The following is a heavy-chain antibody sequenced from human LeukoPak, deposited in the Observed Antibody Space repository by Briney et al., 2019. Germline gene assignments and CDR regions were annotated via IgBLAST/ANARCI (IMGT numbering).Heavy chain of an antibody. J-gene: IGHJ6*02. D-gene: IGHD2-8*01. CDR3: ARDFIEQLMALRMDV. CDR1: GFTFSSYS. Sequence: GSLRLSCAASGFTFSSYSMNWVRQAPGKGLEWVSSISSSSYIYYADSLKGRFTISRDNAKNSLYLQMNSLRAEDTAVYYCARDFIEQLMALRMDVWGQGTTVTVSS. V-gene: IGHV3-21*01. CDR2: ISSSSYI.